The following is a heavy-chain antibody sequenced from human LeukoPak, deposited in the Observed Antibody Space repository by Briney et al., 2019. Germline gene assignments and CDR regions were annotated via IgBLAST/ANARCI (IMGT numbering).Heavy chain of an antibody. D-gene: IGHD1-26*01. CDR1: GFTFDDYV. J-gene: IGHJ3*02. CDR2: INWNGDST. V-gene: IGHV3-20*04. Sequence: GGSLRLSCAASGFTFDDYVMSWVRQAPGKGLEWVSGINWNGDSTGYADSVKGRFTISRDNAKNSLYLQMNSLRAEDTALYYCARLGVGATRDAFDIWGQGTMVTVSS. CDR3: ARLGVGATRDAFDI.